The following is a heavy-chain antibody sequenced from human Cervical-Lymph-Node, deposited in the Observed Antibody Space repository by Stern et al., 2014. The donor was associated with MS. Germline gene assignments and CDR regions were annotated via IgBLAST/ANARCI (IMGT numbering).Heavy chain of an antibody. J-gene: IGHJ5*02. Sequence: VQLVESGAEVKKPGASVKVSCKASGYSFNGFYMPWVRQAPGQGLEWMGWINPNSGDTNYAQKFQGRVTMTRDTYITTAYMELGRLRSDDTAVYYCAKDKCSGGSCYWFDPWGQGTLVTVSS. CDR3: AKDKCSGGSCYWFDP. D-gene: IGHD2-15*01. V-gene: IGHV1-2*02. CDR2: INPNSGDT. CDR1: GYSFNGFY.